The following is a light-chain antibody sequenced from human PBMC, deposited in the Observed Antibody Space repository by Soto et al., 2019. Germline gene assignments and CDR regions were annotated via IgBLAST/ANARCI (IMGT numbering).Light chain of an antibody. CDR1: QSIPPNS. J-gene: IGKJ2*01. CDR2: GAS. Sequence: EIVLTQSPGTLSLSPGEGATLSCRASQSIPPNSLAWYQQKPGQAPRLLIYGASNRATGAPARVSGSGSGTDFTLSFSRLEPEDFAMYYCQQYVTSPYTFGQGTKLAIK. CDR3: QQYVTSPYT. V-gene: IGKV3-20*01.